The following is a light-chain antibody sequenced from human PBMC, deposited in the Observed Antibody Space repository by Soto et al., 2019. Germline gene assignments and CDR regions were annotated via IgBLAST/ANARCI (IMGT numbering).Light chain of an antibody. V-gene: IGKV3-15*01. Sequence: TVMTQSSATLSGSQGEGASVSCRAIQVVSSDLAWYQQNAAQAPRPVIYDIFTSASGAPARMSGRGSRTEITLTISSLQSEDFAIYYSQQYNSWSLTVGRVTMVDI. CDR1: QVVSSD. CDR2: DIF. J-gene: IGKJ3*01. CDR3: QQYNSWSLT.